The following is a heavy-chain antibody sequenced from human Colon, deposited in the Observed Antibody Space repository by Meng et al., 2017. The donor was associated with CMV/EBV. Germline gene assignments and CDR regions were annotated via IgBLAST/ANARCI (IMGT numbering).Heavy chain of an antibody. J-gene: IGHJ4*02. D-gene: IGHD2-15*01. V-gene: IGHV3-48*03. CDR3: ATTIVVLPAATTDY. Sequence: GESLKISCAASGFSFSNYEVNWVRQAPGKGLEWVAYISRSGDIIYYADSVKGRFTVSRDNANNSLFVQMNSLRGEDSGVYYCATTIVVLPAATTDYWGQGTLVTVSS. CDR2: ISRSGDII. CDR1: GFSFSNYE.